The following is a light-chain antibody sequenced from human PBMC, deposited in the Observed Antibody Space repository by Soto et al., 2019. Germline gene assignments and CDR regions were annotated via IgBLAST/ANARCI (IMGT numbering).Light chain of an antibody. CDR2: GAS. V-gene: IGKV3-20*01. CDR3: RQYGRSLGFA. CDR1: QSVSSNF. Sequence: DTVLTQSSGTLASSPGGRATLFCRARQSVSSNFLAWYQEKPGQAPRLLIYGASSRATGIPDRFSGSGSGTDFTLPISRLEPEDFAVYYCRQYGRSLGFAFGGGTKVDIK. J-gene: IGKJ4*01.